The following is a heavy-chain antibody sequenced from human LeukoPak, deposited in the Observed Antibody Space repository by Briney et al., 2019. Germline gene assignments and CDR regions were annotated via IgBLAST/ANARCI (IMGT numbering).Heavy chain of an antibody. Sequence: GASVKVSCKASGGTFSSYAISWVRQAPGQGLEWMGGIIPIFGTANYAQKFQGRVTITADESTSTAYMELSSLRSEDTAVYYCAREGIAVAPDAFDIWGQGTMVTVSS. CDR3: AREGIAVAPDAFDI. J-gene: IGHJ3*02. D-gene: IGHD6-19*01. V-gene: IGHV1-69*13. CDR2: IIPIFGTA. CDR1: GGTFSSYA.